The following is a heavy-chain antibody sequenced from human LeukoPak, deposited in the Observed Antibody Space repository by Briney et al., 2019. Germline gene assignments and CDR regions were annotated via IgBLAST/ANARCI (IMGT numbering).Heavy chain of an antibody. D-gene: IGHD3-10*01. CDR3: AKEKVERITMVRGTQDYGMDV. V-gene: IGHV3-9*01. CDR2: ISWNSGSI. CDR1: GFTFDDYA. Sequence: PGGSLRLSCAASGFTFDDYAMHWVRQAPGKGLEWVSGISWNSGSIGYADSVKGRFTISRDNAKNSLYLQMNSLRAEDTALYYCAKEKVERITMVRGTQDYGMDVWGQGTTVTVSS. J-gene: IGHJ6*02.